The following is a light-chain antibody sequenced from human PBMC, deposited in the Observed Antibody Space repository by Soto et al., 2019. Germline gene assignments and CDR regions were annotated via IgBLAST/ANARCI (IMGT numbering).Light chain of an antibody. CDR1: HSISYW. Sequence: DIQVTQSPSTLSASVGDRVTITCRASHSISYWLAWYQQKPGKAPKLLIYDASSLESGVPSRFSGSGSGTLFTLTSSSLQPDDSATYYSQQYENYWSCGQGTKVDIK. CDR3: QQYENYWS. CDR2: DAS. J-gene: IGKJ1*01. V-gene: IGKV1-5*01.